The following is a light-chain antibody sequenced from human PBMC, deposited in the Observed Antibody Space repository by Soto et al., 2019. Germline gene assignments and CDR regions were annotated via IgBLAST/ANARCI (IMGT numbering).Light chain of an antibody. CDR1: QSVLYSSNNKHY. Sequence: DIVMTQSPDSLAVSLGERATINCKSSQSVLYSSNNKHYLAWYQQKPGQPPKLLIYWASTRESGVPDRFSGSGSGTDFTLTISSLQAEYVAVYYCQQYYSTPRTFGQGTKVEIK. CDR3: QQYYSTPRT. CDR2: WAS. V-gene: IGKV4-1*01. J-gene: IGKJ1*01.